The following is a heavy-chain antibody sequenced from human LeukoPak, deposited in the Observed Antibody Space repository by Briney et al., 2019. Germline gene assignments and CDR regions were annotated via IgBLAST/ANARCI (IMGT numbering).Heavy chain of an antibody. CDR2: ISTSAGST. Sequence: GGSLRLSCAASGFTFSNYAMNWVRQAPGKGLEWVSVISTSAGSTYYADSVKGRFTISRDNSKNTLYLQMNSLRAEDTAVYYCASEPPFCGGDCRSLSDYWGQGVLVTVSS. CDR3: ASEPPFCGGDCRSLSDY. V-gene: IGHV3-23*01. J-gene: IGHJ4*02. CDR1: GFTFSNYA. D-gene: IGHD2-21*02.